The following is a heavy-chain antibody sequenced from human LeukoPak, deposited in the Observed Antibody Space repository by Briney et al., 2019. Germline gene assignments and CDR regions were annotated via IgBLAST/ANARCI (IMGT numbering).Heavy chain of an antibody. CDR2: ISSSSSYI. J-gene: IGHJ4*02. CDR3: ARDIFDFWSGYPGY. V-gene: IGHV3-21*01. D-gene: IGHD3-3*01. Sequence: GGSLRLSCAASGFTFSCYSMNWVRQAPGKGLEWVSSISSSSSYIYYADSVKGRFTISRDNAKNSLYLQMNSLRAEDTAVYYCARDIFDFWSGYPGYWGKGTLVTVSS. CDR1: GFTFSCYS.